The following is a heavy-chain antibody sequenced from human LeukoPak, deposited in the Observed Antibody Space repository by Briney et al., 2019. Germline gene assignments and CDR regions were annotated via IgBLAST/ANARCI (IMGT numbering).Heavy chain of an antibody. V-gene: IGHV1-2*02. CDR3: ARSYYGSGSTFDY. D-gene: IGHD3-10*01. CDR2: INPNSGGT. Sequence: ASVKVSCKASGYTFTGYYMHWVRQAPGQGLEWRGWINPNSGGTNYAQKFQGRVTMTRDTSISTAYMELSRLRSDDTAVYYCARSYYGSGSTFDYWGQGTLVTVSS. CDR1: GYTFTGYY. J-gene: IGHJ4*02.